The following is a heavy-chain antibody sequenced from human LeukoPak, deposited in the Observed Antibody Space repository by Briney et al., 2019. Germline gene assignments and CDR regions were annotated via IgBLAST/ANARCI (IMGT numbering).Heavy chain of an antibody. Sequence: SETLSLTCTVSGGSISSYYWSWIRQPPGKGLEWIGYIYYSGSTNYSPSLKSRVTISVDTSKNQFSLKLSSVTAADTAVYYCARGDPGYCSGGSGFGDYYYYMDVWGKGTTVTVSS. CDR1: GGSISSYY. D-gene: IGHD2-15*01. CDR2: IYYSGST. J-gene: IGHJ6*03. CDR3: ARGDPGYCSGGSGFGDYYYYMDV. V-gene: IGHV4-59*01.